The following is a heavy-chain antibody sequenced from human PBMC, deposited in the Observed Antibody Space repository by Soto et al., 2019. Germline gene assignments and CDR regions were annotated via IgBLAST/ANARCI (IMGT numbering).Heavy chain of an antibody. CDR2: IRSKPNNYAT. D-gene: IGHD3-3*01. Sequence: EVQLVESWGGLVQPGGSLKLSCAASGFTFSGSAMHWVRQASGKGVEWVGRIRSKPNNYATAYGASVKGRFTISRDDSKNTAYLQMNSLNTEDTAVYYCSRQASDFWSGKPQYYMDVWGKGTTVTVSS. J-gene: IGHJ6*03. CDR1: GFTFSGSA. V-gene: IGHV3-73*01. CDR3: SRQASDFWSGKPQYYMDV.